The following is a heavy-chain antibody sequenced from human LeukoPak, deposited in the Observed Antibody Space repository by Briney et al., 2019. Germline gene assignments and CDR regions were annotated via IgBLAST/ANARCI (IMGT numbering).Heavy chain of an antibody. CDR3: AKRGGSYRGFDY. Sequence: GGSLRLSCAASGFTLTTYAMSWVRQAPGKGLAWVSAIGPSGSTFYADSVKGRFAISRDNSKYTLYLQMDSLRVGDTAVYYCAKRGGSYRGFDYWGQGTLVTVSS. D-gene: IGHD1-26*01. CDR2: IGPSGST. CDR1: GFTLTTYA. J-gene: IGHJ4*02. V-gene: IGHV3-23*01.